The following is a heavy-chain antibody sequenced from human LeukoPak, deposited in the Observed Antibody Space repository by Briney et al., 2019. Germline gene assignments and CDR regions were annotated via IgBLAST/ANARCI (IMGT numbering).Heavy chain of an antibody. J-gene: IGHJ4*02. D-gene: IGHD4-23*01. CDR3: ARDGTYHDYGGNPDY. CDR2: ITGSGGST. CDR1: GFTFAIYA. Sequence: GGSLRLSCAASGFTFAIYAMSWVRQAPGKGLEWVSAITGSGGSTYYADSVKGRFTISRDNSKNTLYLQMNSLRAEDTAVYYCARDGTYHDYGGNPDYWGQGTLVTVSS. V-gene: IGHV3-23*01.